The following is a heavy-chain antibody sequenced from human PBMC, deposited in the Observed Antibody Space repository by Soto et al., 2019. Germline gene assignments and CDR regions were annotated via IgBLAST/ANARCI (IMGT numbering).Heavy chain of an antibody. J-gene: IGHJ4*01. V-gene: IGHV3-30*18. CDR2: ISYDGSNK. Sequence: QVQLVESGGGVVQPGRSLRLSCAASGFTFSSYGMHWVRQAPGKGLEWVAVISYDGSNKYYADSVKGRFTISRDNSKNTLYLQMNSLRAEDTAVYYCAKVRYYDSSGPNDYWGHGTLVTVSS. D-gene: IGHD3-22*01. CDR1: GFTFSSYG. CDR3: AKVRYYDSSGPNDY.